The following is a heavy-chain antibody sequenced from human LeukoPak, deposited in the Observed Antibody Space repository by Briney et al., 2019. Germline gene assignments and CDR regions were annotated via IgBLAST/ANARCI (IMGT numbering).Heavy chain of an antibody. V-gene: IGHV4-4*07. J-gene: IGHJ4*02. Sequence: PSETLSLTCTVSGGSVTRHFWNWIRKPAGEGLQWIGRVSSDGITSYNPSLKSRVTISVDTSKNQFSLKLSSVTAADTAVYYCARKKIAAAVSYWGQGTLVTVSS. CDR3: ARKKIAAAVSY. D-gene: IGHD6-13*01. CDR1: GGSVTRHF. CDR2: VSSDGIT.